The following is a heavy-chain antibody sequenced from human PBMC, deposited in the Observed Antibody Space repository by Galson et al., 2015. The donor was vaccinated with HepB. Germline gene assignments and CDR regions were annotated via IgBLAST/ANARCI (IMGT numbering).Heavy chain of an antibody. J-gene: IGHJ4*02. Sequence: SLRLSCAASGFTFSNAWMSWVRQAPGKGLEWVGRIKSKTDGGTTDYAAPVKGRFTISRDDSKNTLYLQMNSLKTEDTAVYYCTTEVITMVRGVITQPYPDYWGQGTLVTVSS. D-gene: IGHD3-10*01. CDR2: IKSKTDGGTT. CDR3: TTEVITMVRGVITQPYPDY. CDR1: GFTFSNAW. V-gene: IGHV3-15*01.